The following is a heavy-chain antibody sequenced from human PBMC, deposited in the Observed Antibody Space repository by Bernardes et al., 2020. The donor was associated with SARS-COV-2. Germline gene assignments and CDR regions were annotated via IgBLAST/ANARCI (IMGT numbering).Heavy chain of an antibody. CDR2: IYQSGST. CDR1: GGSVSSGDYS. CDR3: ARAPYGSGTWNLDH. J-gene: IGHJ4*02. D-gene: IGHD3-10*01. Sequence: SETLSLTCAVSGGSVSSGDYSWSWVRQPPGKGLEWIGYIYQSGSTFYTPSLESRVTMSLDRSNNHFSLRLSSVTAADTAVYYCARAPYGSGTWNLDHWGQGTLVTVSS. V-gene: IGHV4-30-2*01.